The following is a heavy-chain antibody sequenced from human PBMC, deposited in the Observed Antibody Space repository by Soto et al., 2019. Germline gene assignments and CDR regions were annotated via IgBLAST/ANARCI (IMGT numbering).Heavy chain of an antibody. CDR2: IYYSGST. J-gene: IGHJ4*02. CDR3: ARGYCNGGNCYRPGFDY. Sequence: SETLSLTCTVSGGSISSYYWSWIRQPPGKGLEWIGYIYYSGSTNYNPSLKSRVTISVDTSKNQFSLELSSVTAADTALYYCARGYCNGGNCYRPGFDYWGQGTLVTVSS. D-gene: IGHD2-15*01. CDR1: GGSISSYY. V-gene: IGHV4-59*01.